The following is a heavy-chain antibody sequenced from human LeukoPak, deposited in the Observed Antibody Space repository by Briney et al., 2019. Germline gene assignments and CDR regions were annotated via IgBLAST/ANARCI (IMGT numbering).Heavy chain of an antibody. CDR3: AKEGPFGYSSGWYDY. CDR1: GFTFSSYA. D-gene: IGHD2-15*01. CDR2: ISSNGSNT. Sequence: GGSLRLSCAASGFTFSSYAMHWVRQAPGKGLEYVSAISSNGSNTYYANSVKGRFIISRDNSKNTLHLQMGSLRAEDMAVYYCAKEGPFGYSSGWYDYWGHGTLVTVSS. V-gene: IGHV3-64*01. J-gene: IGHJ5*01.